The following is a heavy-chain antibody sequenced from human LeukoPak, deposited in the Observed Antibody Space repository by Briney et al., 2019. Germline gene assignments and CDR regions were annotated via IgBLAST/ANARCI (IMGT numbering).Heavy chain of an antibody. CDR3: ARVANYYDSSGPFDY. Sequence: ASAKVSCKASGFTFTGYYIQWVRQAPGQGLEWMGWISPHSGATKYAQRFQGRVTMTRDTSITTAYMDLSSLRSDDAAVYYCARVANYYDSSGPFDYWGQGTLVTVSS. CDR2: ISPHSGAT. CDR1: GFTFTGYY. V-gene: IGHV1-2*02. J-gene: IGHJ4*02. D-gene: IGHD3-22*01.